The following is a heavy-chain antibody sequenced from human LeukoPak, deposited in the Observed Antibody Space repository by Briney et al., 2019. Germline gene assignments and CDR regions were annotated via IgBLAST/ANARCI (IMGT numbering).Heavy chain of an antibody. CDR2: IYYSGST. CDR3: ARHVRYSSSWYWFDP. Sequence: KASETLSLTCTVSGGSISSYYWSWIQQPPGKGLEWIGYIYYSGSTNYNPSLKSRVTISVDTSKNQFSLKLSSVTAADTAVYYCARHVRYSSSWYWFDPWGQGTLVTVSS. J-gene: IGHJ5*02. CDR1: GGSISSYY. V-gene: IGHV4-59*08. D-gene: IGHD6-13*01.